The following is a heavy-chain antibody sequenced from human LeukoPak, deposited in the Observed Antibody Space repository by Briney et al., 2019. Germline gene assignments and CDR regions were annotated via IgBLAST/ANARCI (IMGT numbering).Heavy chain of an antibody. CDR2: IIPILGIA. CDR3: ARGCSTYLDY. CDR1: GGTFSSYA. Sequence: ASVTVSLKASGGTFSSYASSWVRQAPGQGLEWMGRIIPILGIANYAQKFQGRVTHTADKSTSAAYMELSSLRSEDTDGYYCARGCSTYLDYGGQGTLVTVSS. J-gene: IGHJ4*02. D-gene: IGHD2/OR15-2a*01. V-gene: IGHV1-69*04.